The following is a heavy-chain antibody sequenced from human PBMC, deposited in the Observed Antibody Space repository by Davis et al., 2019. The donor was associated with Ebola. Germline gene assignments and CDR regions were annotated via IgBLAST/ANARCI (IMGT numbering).Heavy chain of an antibody. CDR1: GFTFSNYW. V-gene: IGHV3-74*01. Sequence: PGGSLRLSCAASGFTFSNYWMHWVRQAPGKGLVWVSRINSDGSSTSYADSVKGRFTISRDNAKNTLYLQMNSLRAEDTAVYYCARGKVGGVVTPGVWGQGTLVTVSS. D-gene: IGHD1-26*01. CDR2: INSDGSST. J-gene: IGHJ4*02. CDR3: ARGKVGGVVTPGV.